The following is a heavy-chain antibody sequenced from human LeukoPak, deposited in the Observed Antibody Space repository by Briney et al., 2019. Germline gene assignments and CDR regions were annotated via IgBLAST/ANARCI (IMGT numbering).Heavy chain of an antibody. CDR2: IKQDGSEK. D-gene: IGHD2-8*01. V-gene: IGHV3-7*01. Sequence: GGSLRLSCAASGFTFSSYWMSWVRQAPGKGLEWVANIKQDGSEKYYVDSVKGRFTISRDNAKNSLYLQMNSLRAEDTAVYYCAREGTPRYCTNGVCSQGFDYWGQGTLVTVSS. CDR1: GFTFSSYW. J-gene: IGHJ4*02. CDR3: AREGTPRYCTNGVCSQGFDY.